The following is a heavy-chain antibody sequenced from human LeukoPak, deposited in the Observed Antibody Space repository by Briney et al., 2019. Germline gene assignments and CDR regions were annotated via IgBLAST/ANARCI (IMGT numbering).Heavy chain of an antibody. CDR3: ARGGDTSGYYLAYFDY. J-gene: IGHJ4*02. V-gene: IGHV1-69*05. CDR1: GGTFSSYA. D-gene: IGHD3-22*01. Sequence: SVKVSCKASGGTFSSYAINWVRQAPGQGLEWMGRIISIFGAANYAQKFQGRVTITTDESTSTAYMDLSSLRSEDTAVYYCARGGDTSGYYLAYFDYWGQGTLVTVSS. CDR2: IISIFGAA.